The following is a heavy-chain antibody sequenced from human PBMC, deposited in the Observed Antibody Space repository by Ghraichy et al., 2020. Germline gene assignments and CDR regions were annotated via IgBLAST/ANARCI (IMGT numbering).Heavy chain of an antibody. CDR3: ARGTTSSAYASLDY. Sequence: GGSLRLSCAASEFTLTNHAMTWVRQAPGKGLEWVSVISGSGDNTHYADSVKGRFAISRDHSKNTLFLQMNNLRAEDTALYYCARGTTSSAYASLDYWGQGTLVTVSS. CDR1: EFTLTNHA. D-gene: IGHD3-22*01. J-gene: IGHJ4*02. V-gene: IGHV3-23*01. CDR2: ISGSGDNT.